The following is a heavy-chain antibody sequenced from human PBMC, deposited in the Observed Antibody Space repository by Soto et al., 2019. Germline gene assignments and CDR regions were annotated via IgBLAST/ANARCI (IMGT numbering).Heavy chain of an antibody. D-gene: IGHD1-26*01. CDR2: ISYDGSNK. V-gene: IGHV3-30*18. CDR3: AKPRREGGMAV. CDR1: GFTFSSYG. J-gene: IGHJ6*02. Sequence: QVQLVESGGGVVQPGRSLRLSCAASGFTFSSYGMHWVRQAPGKGLEWVAVISYDGSNKYYADSVKGRFTISRDNSKNTLYLQMNSLRAEDTAVYYCAKPRREGGMAVWGQGTTVTVSS.